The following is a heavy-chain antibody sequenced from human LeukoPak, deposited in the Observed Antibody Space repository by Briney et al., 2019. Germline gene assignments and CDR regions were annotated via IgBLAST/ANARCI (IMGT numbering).Heavy chain of an antibody. Sequence: SETLSLTCTVSGGSISSSSYYWGWIRQPPGKGLDWIGIINYRGNTYYNPSLKSRVTISVDTSKNQFSLKLSSVTAADTAVYSCARGNSYSIYFVYGGKGNWFTVSS. V-gene: IGHV4-39*01. J-gene: IGHJ4*02. D-gene: IGHD1-26*01. CDR2: INYRGNT. CDR1: GGSISSSSYY. CDR3: ARGNSYSIYFVY.